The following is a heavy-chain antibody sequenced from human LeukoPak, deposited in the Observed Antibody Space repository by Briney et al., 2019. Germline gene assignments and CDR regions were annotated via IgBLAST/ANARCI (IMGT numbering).Heavy chain of an antibody. CDR3: ARSPIVGAGDFDY. CDR2: INHSGST. V-gene: IGHV4-34*01. CDR1: GGSFSGYY. Sequence: SETLSLTCAVYGGSFSGYYWSWIRQPPGKGLEWIGEINHSGSTNYNPSLKSRVTISVDTSKNQFSLKLSSVTAADTAVYYCARSPIVGAGDFDYWGQGTLVTVSS. J-gene: IGHJ4*02. D-gene: IGHD1-26*01.